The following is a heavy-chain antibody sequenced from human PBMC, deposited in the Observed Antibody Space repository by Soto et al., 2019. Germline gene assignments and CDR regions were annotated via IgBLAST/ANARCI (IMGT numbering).Heavy chain of an antibody. V-gene: IGHV1-18*01. Sequence: ASVKVSCKASGYTFTSYGISWVRQAPGQGLEWMGWISAYNGNTNYAQKLQGRVTMTTDTSTSTAYMELRSLRSDDTAVYYCARGINMVRGVIITLSGFDYWGQGTLVTVSS. J-gene: IGHJ4*02. CDR1: GYTFTSYG. CDR2: ISAYNGNT. D-gene: IGHD3-10*01. CDR3: ARGINMVRGVIITLSGFDY.